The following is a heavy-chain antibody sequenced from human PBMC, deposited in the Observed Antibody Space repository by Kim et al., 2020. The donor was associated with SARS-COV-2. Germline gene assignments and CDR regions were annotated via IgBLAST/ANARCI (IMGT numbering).Heavy chain of an antibody. V-gene: IGHV3-21*01. CDR1: GFTFINYS. Sequence: GGSLRLSCAASGFTFINYSMNWVRQAPGKGLEWVSSISPASSYIYYADSVKGRFTISRDNAKNSLYLQMNSLRAEDTAVYFCARPLGSGYTFGYWGQGTL. D-gene: IGHD3-22*01. CDR2: ISPASSYI. J-gene: IGHJ4*02. CDR3: ARPLGSGYTFGY.